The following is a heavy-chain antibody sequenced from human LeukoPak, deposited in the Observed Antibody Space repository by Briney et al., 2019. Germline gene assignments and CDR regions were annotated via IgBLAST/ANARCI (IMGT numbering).Heavy chain of an antibody. V-gene: IGHV4-39*01. D-gene: IGHD3-3*01. Sequence: SETLSLTCTVSGGSISSSTYYWGWIRQPPGKGLEWIGSIYYSGSTYYNPSLKSRVTISVDTSKNQFSLKLSSVTAADTAVYYCARHQRPITSFGVGHPYFDYWGQGTLVTVSS. CDR3: ARHQRPITSFGVGHPYFDY. J-gene: IGHJ4*02. CDR1: GGSISSSTYY. CDR2: IYYSGST.